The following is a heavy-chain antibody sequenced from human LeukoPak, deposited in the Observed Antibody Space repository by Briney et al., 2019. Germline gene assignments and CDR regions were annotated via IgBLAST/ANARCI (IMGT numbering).Heavy chain of an antibody. CDR1: GGSISSSSYY. CDR3: ARVMVYAVYIDS. J-gene: IGHJ4*02. CDR2: IYYSGST. Sequence: PSETLSLTCTVSGGSISSSSYYWGWIRQPPGKGLEWIGSIYYSGSTYYNPSLKSRVTISVDTSKNQFSLKLSSVTAADTAMYYCARVMVYAVYIDSWGQGTLVTVSS. D-gene: IGHD2-8*01. V-gene: IGHV4-39*01.